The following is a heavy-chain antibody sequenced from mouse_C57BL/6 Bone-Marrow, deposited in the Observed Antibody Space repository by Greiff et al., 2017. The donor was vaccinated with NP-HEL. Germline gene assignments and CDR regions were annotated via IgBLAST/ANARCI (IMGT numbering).Heavy chain of an antibody. CDR2: IYPGDGDT. Sequence: VQLQQSGPELVKPGASVKISCKASGYAFSSSWMNWVKQRPGKGLEWIGRIYPGDGDTNYNGKFKGKATLTADKSSSTAYMQLSSLTSEDSAVYFCARPYGNLFAYWGQGTLVTVSA. D-gene: IGHD2-1*01. V-gene: IGHV1-82*01. J-gene: IGHJ3*01. CDR3: ARPYGNLFAY. CDR1: GYAFSSSW.